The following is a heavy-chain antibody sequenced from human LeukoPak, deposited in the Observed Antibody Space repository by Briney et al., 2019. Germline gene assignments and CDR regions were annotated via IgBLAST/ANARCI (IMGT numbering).Heavy chain of an antibody. V-gene: IGHV3-7*01. D-gene: IGHD6-19*01. CDR3: ARDAVVAVAGMYYFDY. CDR2: IKQDGSEK. CDR1: GSTFSSYW. J-gene: IGHJ4*02. Sequence: PGGSLRLSCAASGSTFSSYWMSWVRQAPGKGLEWVANIKQDGSEKYYVDSVKGRFTISRDNPKNSLYLQMNSLRAEDTAVYYCARDAVVAVAGMYYFDYWGQGTLVTVSS.